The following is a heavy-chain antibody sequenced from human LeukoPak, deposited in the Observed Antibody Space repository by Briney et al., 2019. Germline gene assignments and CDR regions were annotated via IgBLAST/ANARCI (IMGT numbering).Heavy chain of an antibody. Sequence: SETLSLTCTVSGGSIRSSTYYWAWLRQPPGKGLEWIGSSYYSGSTYYNPSLKSRVTISVDTSKKQFSLKLSSVTAADTAVYYCARNPYVDGDWFDPWGQGTLVIVSS. CDR1: GGSIRSSTYY. V-gene: IGHV4-39*01. D-gene: IGHD4-17*01. CDR3: ARNPYVDGDWFDP. J-gene: IGHJ5*02. CDR2: SYYSGST.